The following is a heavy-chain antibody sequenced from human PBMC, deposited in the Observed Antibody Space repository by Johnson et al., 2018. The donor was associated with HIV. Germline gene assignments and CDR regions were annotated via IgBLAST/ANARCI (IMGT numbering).Heavy chain of an antibody. CDR3: STWEIVVVAGAMLLPRHDAFDI. J-gene: IGHJ3*02. D-gene: IGHD2-15*01. Sequence: VQLVESGGGLVKPGGSLRVSCVASGFTFSNAWMSWVRQAPGKGLEWVGRIKSKTNGGTTDYAAPVKGRFSISRDDSKNMLYLQMNSLKIEDTAVDYCSTWEIVVVAGAMLLPRHDAFDIWGQGTMVTVSS. CDR2: IKSKTNGGTT. CDR1: GFTFSNAW. V-gene: IGHV3-15*01.